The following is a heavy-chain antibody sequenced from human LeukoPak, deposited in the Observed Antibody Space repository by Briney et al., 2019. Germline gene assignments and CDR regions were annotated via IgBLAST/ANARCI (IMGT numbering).Heavy chain of an antibody. CDR3: ARLKVVADWSDP. CDR2: FYPGGSDT. J-gene: IGHJ5*02. V-gene: IGHV5-51*01. CDR1: GYSFPCFL. D-gene: IGHD2-15*01. Sequence: GESLKTSCKGFGYSFPCFLIAWVRQMPGKGLEWMGSFYPGGSDTRNSLSLQGKVTMSADKSISTAYLEWSSLRASDSSVFYCARLKVVADWSDPWGQGTLVIVSP.